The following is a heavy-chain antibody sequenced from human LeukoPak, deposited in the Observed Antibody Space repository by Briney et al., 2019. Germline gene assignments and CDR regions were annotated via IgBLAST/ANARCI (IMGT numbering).Heavy chain of an antibody. D-gene: IGHD7-27*01. CDR1: GINLSSYW. Sequence: PGGSLRLSCEASGINLSSYWTHWVRQTPGLGLVWVSRIKSDGSNTRYEDSVQGRFTASRDNAKNTLYMQMNSLRGEDTAVYYCARGGRKLGDAFDIWAQGTLDTVS. CDR3: ARGGRKLGDAFDI. J-gene: IGHJ3*02. V-gene: IGHV3-74*01. CDR2: IKSDGSNT.